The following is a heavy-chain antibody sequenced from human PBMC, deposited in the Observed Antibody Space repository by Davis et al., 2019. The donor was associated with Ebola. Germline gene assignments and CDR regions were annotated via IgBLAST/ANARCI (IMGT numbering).Heavy chain of an antibody. CDR3: ARATVTTGYFDY. CDR2: ISTYNGNT. Sequence: AASVKVSCKASGGTFSSYAISWVRQAPGQGLEWMGWISTYNGNTNYAQKLQGRVTMTTDTSTSTAYMELRSLRSDDTAVYYCARATVTTGYFDYWGQGTLVTVSS. D-gene: IGHD4-17*01. CDR1: GGTFSSYA. J-gene: IGHJ4*02. V-gene: IGHV1-18*01.